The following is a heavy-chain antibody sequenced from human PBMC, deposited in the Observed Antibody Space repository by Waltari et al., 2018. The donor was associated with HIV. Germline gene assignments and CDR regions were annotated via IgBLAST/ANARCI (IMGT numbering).Heavy chain of an antibody. CDR1: GFTFSSYG. CDR2: ISYDGSNK. D-gene: IGHD3-10*01. Sequence: QVQLVESGGGVVQPGRSLRLSCAASGFTFSSYGMHWVRQAPGKGLEWVAVISYDGSNKYYADSVKGRFTISRDNSKNTLYLQMNSLRAEDTAVYYCAKDRGGPHYYYYYGMDVWGQGTTVTVSS. J-gene: IGHJ6*02. V-gene: IGHV3-30*18. CDR3: AKDRGGPHYYYYYGMDV.